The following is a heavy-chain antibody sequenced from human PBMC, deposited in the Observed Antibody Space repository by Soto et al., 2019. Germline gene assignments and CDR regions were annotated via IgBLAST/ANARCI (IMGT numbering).Heavy chain of an antibody. D-gene: IGHD2-2*01. CDR3: TTGPLVPAATYYYYGMDV. CDR1: GFTFSNAW. V-gene: IGHV3-15*07. CDR2: IKSKTDGGTT. Sequence: GGSLRLSCAASGFTFSNAWMNWVRQAPGKGLEWVGRIKSKTDGGTTDYAAPVKGRFTISRDDSKNTLYLQMNSLKTEDTAVYYCTTGPLVPAATYYYYGMDVWGQGTTVTVSS. J-gene: IGHJ6*02.